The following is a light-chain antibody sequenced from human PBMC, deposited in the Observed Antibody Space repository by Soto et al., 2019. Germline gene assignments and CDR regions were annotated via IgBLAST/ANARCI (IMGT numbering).Light chain of an antibody. Sequence: QSVLTQPPSASGTPGQRVTISCSGSGSNIGSNTVNWYQQLPGTAPKLLIYTNNQRPSGVPDRFSGSKSGTSASLAISGLQSEDEADYYCAAWDDSLNGVVFGGGTKRTVL. CDR1: GSNIGSNT. CDR3: AAWDDSLNGVV. CDR2: TNN. J-gene: IGLJ2*01. V-gene: IGLV1-44*01.